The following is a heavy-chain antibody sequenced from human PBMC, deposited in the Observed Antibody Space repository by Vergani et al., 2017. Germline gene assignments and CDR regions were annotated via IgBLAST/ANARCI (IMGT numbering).Heavy chain of an antibody. D-gene: IGHD3-9*01. CDR2: INPSGGST. CDR1: GYTFTSYY. V-gene: IGHV1-46*01. J-gene: IGHJ5*02. Sequence: QVQLVQSGAEVKKPGASVKVSCKASGYTFTSYYMHWVRQAPGQGLEWMGIINPSGGSTSYAQKFQGRVTMTRDTSTSTVYMELSSLRSEDTAVYHCARDYDILTGYPTGTGWFDPWGQGTLVTVSS. CDR3: ARDYDILTGYPTGTGWFDP.